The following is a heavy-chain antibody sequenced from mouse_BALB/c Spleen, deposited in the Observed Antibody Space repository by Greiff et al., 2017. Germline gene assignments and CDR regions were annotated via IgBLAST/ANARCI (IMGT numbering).Heavy chain of an antibody. CDR3: AREGDYYGSGYFDV. CDR2: INPYNDGT. CDR1: GYTFTSYV. J-gene: IGHJ1*01. Sequence: EVQLQQSGPELVKPGASVKMSCKASGYTFTSYVMHWVKQKPGQGLEWIGYINPYNDGTKYNEKFKGKATLTSDKSSSTAYMELSSLTSEDSAVYYCAREGDYYGSGYFDVWGAGTTVTVSS. D-gene: IGHD1-1*01. V-gene: IGHV1-14*01.